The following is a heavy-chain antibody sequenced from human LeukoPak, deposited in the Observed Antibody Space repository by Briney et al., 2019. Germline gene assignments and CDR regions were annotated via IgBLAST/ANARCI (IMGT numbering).Heavy chain of an antibody. CDR1: GFTFSSYW. CDR3: ARSMVGRYSDF. D-gene: IGHD2-15*01. V-gene: IGHV3-13*04. CDR2: IGTAGDT. Sequence: AGSLRLSCSASGFTFSSYWMKCLRQATGKGLEWVSAIGTAGDTYYPGSVKGRFTISRENAKNSLYLQMNSLRAGDTAVYYCARSMVGRYSDFWGRGTLVTVSS. J-gene: IGHJ2*01.